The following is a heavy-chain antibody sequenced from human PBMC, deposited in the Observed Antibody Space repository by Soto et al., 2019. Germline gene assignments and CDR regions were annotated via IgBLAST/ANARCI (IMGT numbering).Heavy chain of an antibody. V-gene: IGHV1-2*02. CDR1: GYTFTDYY. J-gene: IGHJ5*02. CDR2: INPDGGAT. Sequence: QVQLVQSGAEVKKPGASVKVSCKASGYTFTDYYLHWVRQAPGQGLEWVGWINPDGGATNYPQNFQGRVTMTRDTSINTVYMELSYLRSDDTAVYFCARDLLQQRWFDPWGQGTLVTVSS. CDR3: ARDLLQQRWFDP.